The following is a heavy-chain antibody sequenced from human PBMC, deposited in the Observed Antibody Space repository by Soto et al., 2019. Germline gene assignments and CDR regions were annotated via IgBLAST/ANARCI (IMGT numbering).Heavy chain of an antibody. V-gene: IGHV1-46*01. D-gene: IGHD6-13*01. CDR1: GYTFTSYY. Sequence: GASVKVSCKASGYTFTSYYMHWVRQAPGQGLEWMGIINPSGGSTSYAQKFQGRVTMTRDTSTSTVYMELSSLRSEDTAVYYCARDMGEQQLEFVPDYFDYWGQGTLVTVSS. J-gene: IGHJ4*02. CDR3: ARDMGEQQLEFVPDYFDY. CDR2: INPSGGST.